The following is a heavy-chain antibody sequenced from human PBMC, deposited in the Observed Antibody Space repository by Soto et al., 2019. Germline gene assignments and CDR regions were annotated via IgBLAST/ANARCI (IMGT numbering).Heavy chain of an antibody. CDR2: INAGNGNT. CDR1: GYTFTSYA. CDR3: ARDRAYCSGGSCYRNDFDY. D-gene: IGHD2-15*01. J-gene: IGHJ4*02. Sequence: ASVKVSCKASGYTFTSYAMHWVRQAPGQRLERMGWINAGNGNTKYSQKFQGRVTITRDTSASTAYMELSSLRSEDTAVYYCARDRAYCSGGSCYRNDFDYWGQGTLVTVSS. V-gene: IGHV1-3*01.